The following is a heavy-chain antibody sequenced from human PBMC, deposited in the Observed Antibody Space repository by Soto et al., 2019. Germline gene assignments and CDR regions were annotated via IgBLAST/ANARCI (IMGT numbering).Heavy chain of an antibody. V-gene: IGHV3-15*07. D-gene: IGHD3-22*01. CDR3: TTDLSTMIVVVITHQI. J-gene: IGHJ3*02. Sequence: GGSLRLSCAASGFTFSNAWMNWVRQAPGKGLEWVGRIKSKTDGGTTDYAAPVKGRFTISRDNSKNTLYLQMNSLKTEDTAVYYCTTDLSTMIVVVITHQIWGQGTMVTVSS. CDR2: IKSKTDGGTT. CDR1: GFTFSNAW.